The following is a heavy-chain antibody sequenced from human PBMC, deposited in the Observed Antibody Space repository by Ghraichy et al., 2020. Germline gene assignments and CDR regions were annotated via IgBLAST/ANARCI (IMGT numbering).Heavy chain of an antibody. Sequence: ASVKVSCKVFGHNLIFMHWVRQAPGKGLEWMGGFDAEEAAFIYAEKFQGRVTMTADTSTDTADMELTRLTSEDTAVYYCAIMDHGHYYFDYWGQGTLVTVSS. CDR2: FDAEEAAF. CDR3: AIMDHGHYYFDY. V-gene: IGHV1-24*01. CDR1: GHNLIF. D-gene: IGHD4/OR15-4a*01. J-gene: IGHJ4*02.